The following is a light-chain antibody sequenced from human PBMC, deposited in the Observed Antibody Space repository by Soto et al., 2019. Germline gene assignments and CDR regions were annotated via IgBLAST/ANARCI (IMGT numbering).Light chain of an antibody. CDR3: QQYNNWPPFT. Sequence: EIVLTQSPGTLSLSPGERATLSCRASQTLSNSFIAWYQQKPGQAPRLLIYDTSSRATGVPDRYNASGSGTEFILTISSLQSEDFAVYHCQQYNNWPPFTFGPGTKVDIK. CDR2: DTS. CDR1: QTLSNSF. V-gene: IGKV3-20*01. J-gene: IGKJ3*01.